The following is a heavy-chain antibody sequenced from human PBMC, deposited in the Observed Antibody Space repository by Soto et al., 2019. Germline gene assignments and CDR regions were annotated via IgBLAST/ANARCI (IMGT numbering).Heavy chain of an antibody. CDR1: GFTFISYA. V-gene: IGHV3-23*01. J-gene: IGHJ4*02. Sequence: WGSLRLSCAASGFTFISYAISCFRHAPGKGLEWVSAISGSGGSTYYADSVKGRFTISRDNSKNTLYLQMNSLRAEDTAVYYCAKVYYDSSGYYSNWGQGTLVTVSS. CDR2: ISGSGGST. D-gene: IGHD3-22*01. CDR3: AKVYYDSSGYYSN.